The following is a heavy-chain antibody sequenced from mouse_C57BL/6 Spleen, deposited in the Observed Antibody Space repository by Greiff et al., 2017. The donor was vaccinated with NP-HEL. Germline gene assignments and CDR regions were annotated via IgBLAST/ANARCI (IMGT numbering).Heavy chain of an antibody. CDR2: IYPRSGNT. J-gene: IGHJ4*01. V-gene: IGHV1-81*01. CDR3: ARGGGDYDVYAMDY. CDR1: GYTFTSYG. Sequence: QVQLQQSGAELARPGASVKLSCKASGYTFTSYGISWVKQRTGQGLEWIGEIYPRSGNTYYNEKFKGKATLTADKSSSTAYMELRSLTSEDSAVYFCARGGGDYDVYAMDYWGQGTSVTVSS. D-gene: IGHD2-4*01.